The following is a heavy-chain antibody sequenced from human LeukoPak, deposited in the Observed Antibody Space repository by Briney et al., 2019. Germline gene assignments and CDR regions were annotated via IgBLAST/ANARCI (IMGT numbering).Heavy chain of an antibody. CDR3: ARGSYYDWYYYMDV. CDR1: GFTFDDYG. Sequence: GGSLRLSCAASGFTFDDYGMSWVRQAPGKGLEWVSGINWNGGSTGYADSVKGRFTISRDNAKNSLYLQMNSLRAEDTALYYCARGSYYDWYYYMDVWGKGTTVTASS. V-gene: IGHV3-20*04. CDR2: INWNGGST. J-gene: IGHJ6*03. D-gene: IGHD3-22*01.